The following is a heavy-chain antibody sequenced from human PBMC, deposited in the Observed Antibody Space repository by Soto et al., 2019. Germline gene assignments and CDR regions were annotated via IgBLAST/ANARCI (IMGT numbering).Heavy chain of an antibody. CDR1: GFTFSSYG. CDR2: ISYDGSNK. J-gene: IGHJ6*02. D-gene: IGHD1-26*01. V-gene: IGHV3-30*03. CDR3: ATSNGGTYHYYYGMDV. Sequence: GGSLRLSCAASGFTFSSYGMHWVRQAPGKGLEWVAVISYDGSNKYYADSVKGRFTISRDNSKNTLYLQMNSLRAEDTAVYYCATSNGGTYHYYYGMDVWGQGTTVTVSS.